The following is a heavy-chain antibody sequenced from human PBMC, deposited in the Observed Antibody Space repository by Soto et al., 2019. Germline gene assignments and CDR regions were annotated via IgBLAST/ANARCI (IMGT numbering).Heavy chain of an antibody. V-gene: IGHV4-34*01. J-gene: IGHJ5*02. CDR2: ITHSGST. CDR3: ARGRQNIIVEPAPSWFDP. D-gene: IGHD2-2*01. CDR1: GGSFSGYY. Sequence: SETLFLTCAVYGGSFSGYYWPWIRQPPGTGLEWIAEITHSGSTNYNPSPKRRLTISVDTSKNQFSLSMTSVTAADTALYYSARGRQNIIVEPAPSWFDPWGQGTLDTVPQ.